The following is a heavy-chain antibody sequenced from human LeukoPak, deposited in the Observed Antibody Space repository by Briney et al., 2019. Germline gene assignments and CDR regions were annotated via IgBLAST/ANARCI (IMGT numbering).Heavy chain of an antibody. J-gene: IGHJ4*02. V-gene: IGHV3-30*04. CDR1: GFTFSSYA. CDR3: ARDRPYLRRDGLFDY. Sequence: GGSLRLSCAASGFTFSSYAMHWVRQAPGKGLEWVAVISYDGSNKYYADSVKGRFTISRDNSKNTLYLQMNSLRAEDTAVYYCARDRPYLRRDGLFDYWGQGTLVTVSS. CDR2: ISYDGSNK. D-gene: IGHD5-24*01.